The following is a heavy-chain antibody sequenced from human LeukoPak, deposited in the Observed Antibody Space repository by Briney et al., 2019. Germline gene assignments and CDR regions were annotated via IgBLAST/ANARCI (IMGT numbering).Heavy chain of an antibody. J-gene: IGHJ4*02. CDR3: ARDGSYFYFDY. Sequence: GGSLRLSCAASGFTFSSYSMKCVRQAPGKGLEWVSSISSSSSYIYYADSVKGRFTISRDNAKNSLYLQMNSLRAEDTAVYYCARDGSYFYFDYWGQGTLVTVSS. V-gene: IGHV3-21*01. D-gene: IGHD1-26*01. CDR2: ISSSSSYI. CDR1: GFTFSSYS.